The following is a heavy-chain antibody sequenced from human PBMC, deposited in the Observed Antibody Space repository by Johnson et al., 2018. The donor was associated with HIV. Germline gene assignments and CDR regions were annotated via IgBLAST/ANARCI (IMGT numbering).Heavy chain of an antibody. Sequence: QVQLVESGGGVVQPGRSLRLSCAASGFTFSSYAMHWVRQAPGKGLEGVAVISYDGSNKYYADSVKGRFTISRDNSKNTLYLQMNSLRAEDTAVYYCARELGYSSSNDAFDIWGQGTMVTVSS. J-gene: IGHJ3*02. CDR3: ARELGYSSSNDAFDI. D-gene: IGHD6-13*01. V-gene: IGHV3-30*04. CDR2: ISYDGSNK. CDR1: GFTFSSYA.